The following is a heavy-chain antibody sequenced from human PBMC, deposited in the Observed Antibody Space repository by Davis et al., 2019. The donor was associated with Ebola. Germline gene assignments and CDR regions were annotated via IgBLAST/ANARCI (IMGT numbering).Heavy chain of an antibody. J-gene: IGHJ6*02. CDR1: GYTFTGYY. D-gene: IGHD3-10*01. CDR2: INPNSGGT. V-gene: IGHV1-2*04. CDR3: AREGRAMVRSPYYYYGMDV. Sequence: AASVTVSCKASGYTFTGYYMHWVRQAPGQGLEWMGWINPNSGGTNYAQKFQGWVTMTRDTSISTAYMELSRLRSDDTAVYYCAREGRAMVRSPYYYYGMDVWGQGTTVTVSS.